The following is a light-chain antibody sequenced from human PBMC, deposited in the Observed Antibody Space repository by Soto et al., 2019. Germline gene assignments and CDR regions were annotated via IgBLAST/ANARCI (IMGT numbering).Light chain of an antibody. J-gene: IGLJ2*01. Sequence: QSALTQPRSVSGSPGQSVTISCTGTGSDVGAYNYVSWYQQNPGKAPRLMIYDVTKRPSGVPDRFSGSKSGNTASLTISGLQTEDEADYYCCSYAGSPLFGGGTKVNVL. CDR3: CSYAGSPL. CDR2: DVT. CDR1: GSDVGAYNY. V-gene: IGLV2-11*01.